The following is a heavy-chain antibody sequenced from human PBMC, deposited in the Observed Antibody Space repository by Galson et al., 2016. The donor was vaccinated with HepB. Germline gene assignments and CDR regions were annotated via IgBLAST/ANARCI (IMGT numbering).Heavy chain of an antibody. CDR2: IDPRDSYT. V-gene: IGHV5-10-1*01. CDR3: ARLDLSTGDTRDY. J-gene: IGHJ4*01. D-gene: IGHD2-21*01. CDR1: GYSFTTYW. Sequence: QSGAEVKKPGESLRISCKGSGYSFTTYWINWVRQLPGKGLEWMGRIDPRDSYTNYNPSFQGHVTLSADKSINTAYPQLTSLKASDTGMYYCARLDLSTGDTRDYWGQGTLVTVSS.